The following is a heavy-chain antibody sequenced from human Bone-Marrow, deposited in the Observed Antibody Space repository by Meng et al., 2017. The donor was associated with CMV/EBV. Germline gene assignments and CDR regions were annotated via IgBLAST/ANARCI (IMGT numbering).Heavy chain of an antibody. CDR2: INHSGST. J-gene: IGHJ4*02. Sequence: DYYWSWIRQPPGKGLEWIGEINHSGSTNYNPSLKSRVTISVDTSKNQFSLKLSSVTAADTAVYYCARGKSNFWSGYRNYFDYWGQGTLVTVSS. V-gene: IGHV4-34*01. CDR3: ARGKSNFWSGYRNYFDY. D-gene: IGHD3-3*01. CDR1: DYY.